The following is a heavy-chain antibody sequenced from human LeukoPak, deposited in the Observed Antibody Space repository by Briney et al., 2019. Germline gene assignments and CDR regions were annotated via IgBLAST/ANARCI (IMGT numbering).Heavy chain of an antibody. D-gene: IGHD5-24*01. CDR1: GFTFSSYA. CDR2: LSSSSSYI. V-gene: IGHV3-21*01. J-gene: IGHJ6*03. CDR3: ARSPEIYYMDV. Sequence: GGSLRLSCAAAGFTFSSYAMYWVRQAPGKGLEWVSSLSSSSSYIYYADSVKGRFTISRDNAKNSLYLQMNSLRAEDTAVYYCARSPEIYYMDVWGKGTTVTVSS.